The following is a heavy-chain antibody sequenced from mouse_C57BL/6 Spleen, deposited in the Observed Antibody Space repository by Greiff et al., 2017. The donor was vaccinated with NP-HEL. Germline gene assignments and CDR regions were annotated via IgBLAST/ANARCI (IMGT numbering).Heavy chain of an antibody. Sequence: EVKLQESGPGLVKPSQSLSLTCSVTGYSITSGYYWNWIRQFPGNKLEWMGYISYDGSNNYNPSLKNRISITRDTSKNQFFLKLNSVTTEDTATYYCASLGVLYYFDYWGQGTTLTVSS. CDR1: GYSITSGYY. CDR2: ISYDGSN. J-gene: IGHJ2*01. D-gene: IGHD4-1*01. CDR3: ASLGVLYYFDY. V-gene: IGHV3-6*01.